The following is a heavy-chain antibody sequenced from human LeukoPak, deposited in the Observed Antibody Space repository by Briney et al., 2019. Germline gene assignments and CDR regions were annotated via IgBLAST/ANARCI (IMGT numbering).Heavy chain of an antibody. CDR1: GGSISSYY. D-gene: IGHD1-26*01. CDR2: IYYSGST. J-gene: IGHJ3*01. CDR3: ARRTGGHSGNYYVVFDF. V-gene: IGHV4-59*08. Sequence: PSETLSLTCTVSGGSISSYYWSWIRQPPGKGLEWIGYIYYSGSTNYNPSLKSRVTISVDTSKNQFSLKLSSVTAADTAVYYCARRTGGHSGNYYVVFDFWGRGTMVTVSS.